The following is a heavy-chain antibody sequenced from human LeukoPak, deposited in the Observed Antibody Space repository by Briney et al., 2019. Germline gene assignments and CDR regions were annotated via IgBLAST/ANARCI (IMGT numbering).Heavy chain of an antibody. CDR1: GFTFSSYS. Sequence: GGSLRLSCAASGFTFSSYSMNWVRQAPGKGLEWVSYISSSSSTIYYADSVKGRFTISRDNAKNSLYLQMNSLRAEDTAVYYCARGYYDSSGWGSYFDYWGQGTLVTVSS. CDR3: ARGYYDSSGWGSYFDY. J-gene: IGHJ4*02. V-gene: IGHV3-48*04. D-gene: IGHD3-22*01. CDR2: ISSSSSTI.